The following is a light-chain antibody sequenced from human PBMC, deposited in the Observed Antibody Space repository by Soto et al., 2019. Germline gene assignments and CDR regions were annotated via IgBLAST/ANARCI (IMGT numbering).Light chain of an antibody. Sequence: QSALTQPASVSGSPGQSITISCTGTSSDVGGYNYVSWYQVHPGVAPKLIIFEVTNRPSGVSDRFSGSKSGNTASLTISGLQAADEAHYYCISSTSDTTPYVFGTGTKVTVL. CDR2: EVT. CDR1: SSDVGGYNY. J-gene: IGLJ1*01. CDR3: ISSTSDTTPYV. V-gene: IGLV2-14*01.